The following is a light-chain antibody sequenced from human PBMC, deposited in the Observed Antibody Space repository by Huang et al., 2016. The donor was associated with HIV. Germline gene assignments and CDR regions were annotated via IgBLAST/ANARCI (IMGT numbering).Light chain of an antibody. Sequence: IQLTQSPSSLSASVGDRVTITCRASQGINTYLAWYQQKPGKAPNLLIYVASTLHSGVPSRFSGSGSGTDFTLTISSLQPEDFATYYCQQLNSYPHTFGQGTKLEIK. CDR2: VAS. CDR3: QQLNSYPHT. V-gene: IGKV1-9*01. J-gene: IGKJ2*01. CDR1: QGINTY.